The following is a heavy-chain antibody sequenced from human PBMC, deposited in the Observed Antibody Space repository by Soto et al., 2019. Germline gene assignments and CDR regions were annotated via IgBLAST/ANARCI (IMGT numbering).Heavy chain of an antibody. CDR2: IKSKTDGGTT. J-gene: IGHJ6*03. Sequence: PGGSLRLSCAASGFTFSNAWMSWVRQAPGKGLEWVGRIKSKTDGGTTDYAAPVKGRFTISRDDSKNTLYLQMNSLKTEDTAVYYCTTEPRYCSSTICYAGFYYYYYYYMDVWGKGTTVTVSS. CDR1: GFTFSNAW. V-gene: IGHV3-15*01. CDR3: TTEPRYCSSTICYAGFYYYYYYYMDV. D-gene: IGHD2-2*01.